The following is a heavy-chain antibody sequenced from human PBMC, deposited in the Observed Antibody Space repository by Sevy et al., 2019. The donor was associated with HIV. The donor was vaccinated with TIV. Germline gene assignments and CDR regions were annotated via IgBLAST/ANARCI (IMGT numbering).Heavy chain of an antibody. CDR1: GGSISSSSYY. CDR2: IYYSGGT. CDR3: GRHRSHLYDFWSGYYKNWFDP. J-gene: IGHJ5*02. V-gene: IGHV4-39*01. D-gene: IGHD3-3*01. Sequence: SETLSLTCTVSGGSISSSSYYWGWIRQPPGKGLEWIGSIYYSGGTYYNPSLKSRVTISVDTSKKQFSLKLSSVTAADTAVYYCGRHRSHLYDFWSGYYKNWFDPWGQGTLVTVSS.